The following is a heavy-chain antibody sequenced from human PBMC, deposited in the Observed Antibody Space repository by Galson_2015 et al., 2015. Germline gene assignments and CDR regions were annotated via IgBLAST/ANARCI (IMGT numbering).Heavy chain of an antibody. CDR1: GFTFSSYE. D-gene: IGHD6-6*01. Sequence: SLRLSCAASGFTFSSYEMNWVRQAPGKGLEWVSNISSSGSTIYYADSVKGRFTISRDNAKNSLYLQMNSLRAEDTAVYYCARDRPYNSSPCAFVIWGQGTLVTLSS. CDR2: ISSSGSTI. V-gene: IGHV3-48*03. CDR3: ARDRPYNSSPCAFVI. J-gene: IGHJ3*02.